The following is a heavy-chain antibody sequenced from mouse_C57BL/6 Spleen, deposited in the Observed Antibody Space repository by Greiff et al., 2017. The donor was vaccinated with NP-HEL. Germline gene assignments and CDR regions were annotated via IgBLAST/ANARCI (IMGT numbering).Heavy chain of an antibody. J-gene: IGHJ3*01. V-gene: IGHV5-6*01. D-gene: IGHD4-1*02. CDR2: ISSGGSYT. CDR3: ARLTTGTDWFAY. CDR1: GFTFSSYG. Sequence: EVMLVESGGDLVKPGGSLKLSCAASGFTFSSYGMSWVRQTPDKRLEWVATISSGGSYTYYPDSVKGRFTISRDNAKNTLYLQMSSLKSEDTAMYYCARLTTGTDWFAYWGQGTLVTVSA.